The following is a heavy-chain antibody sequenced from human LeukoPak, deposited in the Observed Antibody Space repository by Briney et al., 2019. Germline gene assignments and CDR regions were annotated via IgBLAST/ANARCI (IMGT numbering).Heavy chain of an antibody. CDR2: ISGSGGST. V-gene: IGHV3-23*01. CDR1: GFTFSSYA. D-gene: IGHD6-19*01. CDR3: AKGREYSSGWSKDY. J-gene: IGHJ4*02. Sequence: GGSLRLSCAASGFTFSSYAMTWVRQAPGKGLEWVSAISGSGGSTYYADSVKGRFTISRDNSKNTLYLQMNSLRAEDTAVYYCAKGREYSSGWSKDYWGQGTLVTVSS.